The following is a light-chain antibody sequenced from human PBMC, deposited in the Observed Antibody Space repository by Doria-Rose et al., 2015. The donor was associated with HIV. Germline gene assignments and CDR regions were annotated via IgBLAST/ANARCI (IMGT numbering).Light chain of an antibody. J-gene: IGKJ2*03. CDR2: AAS. V-gene: IGKV1-8*01. CDR3: QQYYTYPYS. CDR1: QYIGSY. Sequence: IRMTQSPSSFSASTGDRVTISCRTSQYIGSYVAWHQQKTGDAPKLLISAASTLQSGVPSRFSGSGAGTDLTLTISCLQSEDFATYYCQQYYTYPYSFGQGTKLEIK.